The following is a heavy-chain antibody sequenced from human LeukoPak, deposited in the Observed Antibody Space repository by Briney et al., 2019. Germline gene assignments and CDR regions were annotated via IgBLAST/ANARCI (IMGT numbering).Heavy chain of an antibody. V-gene: IGHV3-30-3*01. CDR2: ISYDGSDK. J-gene: IGHJ4*02. Sequence: SGGSLRLSCAASGFTFSSYAMHWVRQAPGKGLEWVAVISYDGSDKYYADSVKGRFTISRDNSKNTLYLQMNSLRAEDTAVYYCARGNIAVAVPSKPDYWGQGTLVTVSS. CDR3: ARGNIAVAVPSKPDY. CDR1: GFTFSSYA. D-gene: IGHD6-19*01.